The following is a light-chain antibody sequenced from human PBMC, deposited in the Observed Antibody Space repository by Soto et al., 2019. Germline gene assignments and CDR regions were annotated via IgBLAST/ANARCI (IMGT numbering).Light chain of an antibody. J-gene: IGKJ2*01. Sequence: EIVLTQSPGTLSLSPGERAILSCRASQSISNGYLAWFQQKPGQAPRLLIYYISKRATGIPDRFSGSGSGTDFTLTISRLEPEDFAVYYCQQSGASPETFGQGTKRETK. CDR3: QQSGASPET. V-gene: IGKV3-20*01. CDR1: QSISNGY. CDR2: YIS.